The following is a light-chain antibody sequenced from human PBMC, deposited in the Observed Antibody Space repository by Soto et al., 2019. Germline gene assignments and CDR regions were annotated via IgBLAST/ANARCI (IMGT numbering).Light chain of an antibody. V-gene: IGKV3-20*01. CDR2: GAS. Sequence: EIVLTQPPGTLSLSPGERATLSCRASQSVSSSYLTWYQQKPGQAPRLLIYGASSRATGIPDRFSGSGSGTDFTLIISRLEPEDFAVYYCQQYGSSPPITFGQGTRLEIK. CDR3: QQYGSSPPIT. J-gene: IGKJ5*01. CDR1: QSVSSSY.